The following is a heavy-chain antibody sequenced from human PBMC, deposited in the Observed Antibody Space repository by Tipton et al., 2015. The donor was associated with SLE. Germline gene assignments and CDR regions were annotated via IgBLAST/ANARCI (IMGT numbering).Heavy chain of an antibody. D-gene: IGHD1-26*01. V-gene: IGHV4-34*01. Sequence: TLSLTCAVYGGSFSGYYWSWIRQPPGKGLEWIGSIYYSGSTHYNPSLKSRVTISVDTSKNQFSLKLSSVTAADTAVYYCASGGWELDYWGQGTLVTVSS. J-gene: IGHJ4*02. CDR3: ASGGWELDY. CDR1: GGSFSGYY. CDR2: IYYSGST.